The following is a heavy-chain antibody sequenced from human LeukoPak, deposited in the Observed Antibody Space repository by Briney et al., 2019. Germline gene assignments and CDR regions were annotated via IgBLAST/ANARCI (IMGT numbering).Heavy chain of an antibody. V-gene: IGHV4-59*08. J-gene: IGHJ6*02. CDR3: ARSSLVGATLYYYYGMDV. Sequence: SETLSLTCTVSGGSISSYYWSWIRQPPGKGLEWIGYIYYSGSTNYNPSLKSRVTILVDTSKNQFSLKLSSVTAADTAVYYCARSSLVGATLYYYYGMDVWGQGTTVTVSS. CDR2: IYYSGST. D-gene: IGHD1-26*01. CDR1: GGSISSYY.